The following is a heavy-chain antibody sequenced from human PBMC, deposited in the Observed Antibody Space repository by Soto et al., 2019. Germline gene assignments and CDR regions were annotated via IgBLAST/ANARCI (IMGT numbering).Heavy chain of an antibody. V-gene: IGHV1-69*08. CDR1: ADTFTGYT. D-gene: IGHD3-10*01. CDR3: ARSRGSYYTNFDS. Sequence: QVQLVQSGAEVKKPGSSVKVSCKASADTFTGYTVTWVRQAPGQGLEWVGRVIPILGASNFAQKFQGRVTXSXEXTADTAYMVLTGLTSEDTAVYYCARSRGSYYTNFDSWGQGTLVTVSS. J-gene: IGHJ4*02. CDR2: VIPILGAS.